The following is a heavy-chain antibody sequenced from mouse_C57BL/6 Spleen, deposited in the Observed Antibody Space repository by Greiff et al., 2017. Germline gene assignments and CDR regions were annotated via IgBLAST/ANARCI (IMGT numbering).Heavy chain of an antibody. CDR3: AREGELTLDY. J-gene: IGHJ2*01. V-gene: IGHV1-82*01. CDR2: IYPGDGDT. CDR1: GYAFSSSW. Sequence: VQLQQSGPELVKPGASVKISCKASGYAFSSSWMNWVKQRPGKGLEWIGRIYPGDGDTNYNGKVKGKATLTADKSSSTAYMQLSSLTSEDSAVYSCAREGELTLDYWGQGTTLTVSS. D-gene: IGHD1-3*01.